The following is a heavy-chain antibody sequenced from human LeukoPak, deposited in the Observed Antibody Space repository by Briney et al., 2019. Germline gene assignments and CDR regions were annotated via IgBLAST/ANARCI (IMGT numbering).Heavy chain of an antibody. D-gene: IGHD3-10*01. Sequence: GGSLRLSCAASGFTFSSYGMSWVRQAPGKGLEWVSAISGSGGSTYYADSVKGRFTISRDNSKNTLYLQMNSLRAEDTAVYYCAKDFYPTMVTGFDYWGQGTLVTVSS. CDR3: AKDFYPTMVTGFDY. CDR2: ISGSGGST. J-gene: IGHJ4*02. CDR1: GFTFSSYG. V-gene: IGHV3-23*01.